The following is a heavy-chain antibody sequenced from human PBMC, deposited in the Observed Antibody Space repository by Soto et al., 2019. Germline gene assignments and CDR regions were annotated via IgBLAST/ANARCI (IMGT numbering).Heavy chain of an antibody. V-gene: IGHV3-21*06. D-gene: IGHD6-6*01. CDR3: AIDAGGASSSEGWFDP. Sequence: EVQLVESGGGLVKPGGSLRLSCAASGFTFSSFTMNWVRQAPGKGLEWVSAISSNAAYIYYADSVKGRFPISRDNARTSMYLQMNRLRVEDTAFYYCAIDAGGASSSEGWFDPWGQGTLVTVSS. J-gene: IGHJ5*02. CDR1: GFTFSSFT. CDR2: ISSNAAYI.